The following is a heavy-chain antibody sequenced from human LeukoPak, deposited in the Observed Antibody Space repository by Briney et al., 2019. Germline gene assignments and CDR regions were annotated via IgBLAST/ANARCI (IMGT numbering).Heavy chain of an antibody. D-gene: IGHD6-13*01. CDR1: GFDFSEHE. CDR2: IRNKNHGYTT. CDR3: VRPSQGYFQN. V-gene: IGHV3-72*01. J-gene: IGHJ1*01. Sequence: GGSLRLSCAASGFDFSEHEMGWVRQAPGRGHEWLARIRNKNHGYTTEYAASVKGRFTISRDDSSSSLRLQMNSLNTDDTAVYFCVRPSQGYFQNWGQGTLVTVSS.